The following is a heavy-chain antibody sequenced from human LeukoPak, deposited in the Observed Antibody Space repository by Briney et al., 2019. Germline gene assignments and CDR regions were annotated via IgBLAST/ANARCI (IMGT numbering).Heavy chain of an antibody. CDR1: GYTFTGYY. V-gene: IGHV1-2*02. CDR2: INPNSGGT. J-gene: IGHJ3*02. CDR3: AREKDSSAITGPWCAFDI. Sequence: GASVKVSCKASGYTFTGYYMHWVRQAPGQGLEWMGWINPNSGGTNYAQKFQGSVTMTRDTSISTAYMELSRLRSDDTAVYYCAREKDSSAITGPWCAFDIWGQGTMVTVSS. D-gene: IGHD3-22*01.